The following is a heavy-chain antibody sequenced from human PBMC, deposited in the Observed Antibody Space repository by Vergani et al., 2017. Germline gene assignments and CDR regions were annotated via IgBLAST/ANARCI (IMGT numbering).Heavy chain of an antibody. V-gene: IGHV4-38-2*01. CDR2: IHHSGDT. J-gene: IGHJ6*02. CDR1: DSSIMTNPY. CDR3: ARHRGSGGFFPSSYFYGMDV. Sequence: QVQLQESGPGLVKPSETLTLTCDVSDSSIMTNPYWGWFRQSPGQGLEWIGCIHHSGDTHYNSSLKSRVSISIVSSSKFSLSLTSVTAADTAIYCCARHRGSGGFFPSSYFYGMDVWVHGTTVTVSS. D-gene: IGHD3-10*01.